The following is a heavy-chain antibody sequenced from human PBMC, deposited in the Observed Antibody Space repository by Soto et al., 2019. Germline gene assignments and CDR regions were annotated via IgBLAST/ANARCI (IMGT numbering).Heavy chain of an antibody. CDR3: ARVGYDSGNYYYNYGMDV. CDR1: GGSISSYY. D-gene: IGHD3-22*01. J-gene: IGHJ6*02. Sequence: SETLSRTCTVSGGSISSYYWSWIRQPPGKGLEWIGYIYHSGSSNYNPSLKSRVTISVDTSKNQFSLKLSSVTAADTAVYYCARVGYDSGNYYYNYGMDVWGQGTTVTVSS. CDR2: IYHSGSS. V-gene: IGHV4-59*01.